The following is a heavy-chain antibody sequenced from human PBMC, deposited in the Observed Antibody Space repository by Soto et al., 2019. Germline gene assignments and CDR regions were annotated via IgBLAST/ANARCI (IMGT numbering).Heavy chain of an antibody. Sequence: GGSLRLSCAASGFTFSSYWMHWVRQAPGKGLVWVSRINSDGSSTSYADSVKGRFTISRDNAQTTLYLQMNSLRAEDTAVYYFANLGEGYYYYGMGVWGQGNTVTVCS. V-gene: IGHV3-74*01. CDR1: GFTFSSYW. J-gene: IGHJ6*02. CDR2: INSDGSST. CDR3: ANLGEGYYYYGMGV.